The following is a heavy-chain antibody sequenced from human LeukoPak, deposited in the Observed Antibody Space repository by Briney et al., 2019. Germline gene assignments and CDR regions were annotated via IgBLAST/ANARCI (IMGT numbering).Heavy chain of an antibody. Sequence: GGSLRLSCAASGFTFDDYGMSWVRQAPGKGLEWVSVIYSGGSTSYADSVKGRFTISRDNSKNTLYLQMNSLRAEDTAVYYCARRTGSYRTYYFDYWGQGTLVTVSS. V-gene: IGHV3-53*01. CDR1: GFTFDDYG. J-gene: IGHJ4*02. CDR3: ARRTGSYRTYYFDY. D-gene: IGHD1-26*01. CDR2: IYSGGST.